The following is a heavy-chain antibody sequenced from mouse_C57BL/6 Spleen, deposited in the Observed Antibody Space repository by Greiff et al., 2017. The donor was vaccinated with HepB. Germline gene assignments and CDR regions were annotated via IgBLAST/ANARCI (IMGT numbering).Heavy chain of an antibody. J-gene: IGHJ2*01. CDR1: GFTFSDYY. CDR3: ARGGYYSTFFDY. V-gene: IGHV5-12*01. Sequence: EVMLVESGGGLVQPGGSLKLSCAASGFTFSDYYMYWVRQTPEKRLEWVAYISNGGGSTYYPDTVKGRFTISRDNAKNTLYLQMSRLKSEDTAMYYCARGGYYSTFFDYWGQGTTLTVSS. CDR2: ISNGGGST. D-gene: IGHD2-12*01.